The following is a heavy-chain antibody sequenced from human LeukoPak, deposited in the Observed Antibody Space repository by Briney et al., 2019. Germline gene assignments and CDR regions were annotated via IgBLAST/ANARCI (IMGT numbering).Heavy chain of an antibody. V-gene: IGHV6-1*01. CDR2: TYYRSKWYN. Sequence: SQTLSLTCAISGDSVSSNSAGWNWVRQSPSRGLEWLGRTYYRSKWYNDYAVSVKSRITINPDTSKNQYSLQLNSVTPEDTAVYYCARGGGAFDIWGQGTMVTVSS. J-gene: IGHJ3*02. CDR3: ARGGGAFDI. CDR1: GDSVSSNSAG. D-gene: IGHD2-15*01.